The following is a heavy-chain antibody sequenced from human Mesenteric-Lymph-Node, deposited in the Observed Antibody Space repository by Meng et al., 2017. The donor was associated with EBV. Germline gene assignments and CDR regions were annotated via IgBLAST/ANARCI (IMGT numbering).Heavy chain of an antibody. J-gene: IGHJ4*02. CDR1: GGSISSGGYS. D-gene: IGHD4-17*01. Sequence: LQLQESGSGLVKPSQTLSLTCAVSGGSISSGGYSWSWIRQPPGKGLEWIGYIYHSGSTYYNPSLKSRVTISVDRSKNQFSLKLSSVTAADTAVYYCARGGDGDYGVFDYWGQGTLVTVSS. CDR2: IYHSGST. V-gene: IGHV4-30-2*01. CDR3: ARGGDGDYGVFDY.